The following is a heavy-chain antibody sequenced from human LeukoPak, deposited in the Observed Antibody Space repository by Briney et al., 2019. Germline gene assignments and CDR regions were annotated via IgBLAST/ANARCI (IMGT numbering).Heavy chain of an antibody. CDR2: IYHSGST. CDR3: ARLRYYGSGSYPMTGNWFDP. D-gene: IGHD3-10*01. Sequence: SGTLSLTCAVSGGSISSSNWWSWVRQPPGKGLEWIGEIYHSGSTNYNPSLKSRVTISVDKSKNQFSLKLSSVTAADTAVYYCARLRYYGSGSYPMTGNWFDPWGQGTLVTVSS. J-gene: IGHJ5*02. V-gene: IGHV4-4*02. CDR1: GGSISSSNW.